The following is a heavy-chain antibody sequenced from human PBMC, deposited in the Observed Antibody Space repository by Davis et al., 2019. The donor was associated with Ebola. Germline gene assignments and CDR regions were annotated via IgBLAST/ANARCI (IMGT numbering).Heavy chain of an antibody. CDR2: INPITGGT. CDR1: GYRFTSYY. Sequence: ASVKVSCKASGYRFTSYYMHWVRQAPGQGLEWMGIINPITGGTSYAQSFQVRVNMTRDTSTSTVYMELSSLRSGDTAVYYCAREGGRYYDSSGYVFDIWGQGTMVKVSS. V-gene: IGHV1-46*01. J-gene: IGHJ3*02. D-gene: IGHD3-22*01. CDR3: AREGGRYYDSSGYVFDI.